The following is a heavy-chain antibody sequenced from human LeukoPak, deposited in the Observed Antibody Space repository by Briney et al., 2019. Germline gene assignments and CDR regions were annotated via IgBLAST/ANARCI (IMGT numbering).Heavy chain of an antibody. CDR2: INHSGST. Sequence: SETLSLTCAVYGGSSSGYYWSWIRQPPGKGLEWIGEINHSGSTNYNPSLKSRVTISVDTSKNQFSLKLSSVTAADTAVYYCARGRIRFLEYYYYYMDVWGKGTTVTVSS. V-gene: IGHV4-34*01. CDR3: ARGRIRFLEYYYYYMDV. J-gene: IGHJ6*03. D-gene: IGHD3-3*01. CDR1: GGSSSGYY.